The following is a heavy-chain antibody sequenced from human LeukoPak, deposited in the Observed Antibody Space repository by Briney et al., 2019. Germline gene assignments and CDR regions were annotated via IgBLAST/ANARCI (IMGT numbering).Heavy chain of an antibody. CDR1: GGSISGSSLY. V-gene: IGHV4-39*01. CDR2: IYFSGSI. CDR3: MAHGNSGGFTRH. Sequence: TSETLSLTCTVSGGSISGSSLYWGWIRQSPGKGLEWIGNIYFSGSINYNPSLESRVTISVDSSRNRFSLKLNSVTAADTATYFCMAHGNSGGFTRHWGQGTLVTVSS. J-gene: IGHJ1*01. D-gene: IGHD4-23*01.